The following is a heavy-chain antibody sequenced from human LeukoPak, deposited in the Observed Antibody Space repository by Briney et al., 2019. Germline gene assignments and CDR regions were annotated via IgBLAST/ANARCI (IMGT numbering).Heavy chain of an antibody. CDR2: IYSSGNT. CDR1: GSSISSSSYY. D-gene: IGHD6-19*01. V-gene: IGHV4-39*01. Sequence: SETLSLTCTVSGSSISSSSYYWGWIRQPPGKGLEWVGSIYSSGNTYYNPSLKSRVTISVDTSKNQFSLKLTSVTAADTAVYYCASPYSSRFDYWGQGTLVTVSS. CDR3: ASPYSSRFDY. J-gene: IGHJ4*02.